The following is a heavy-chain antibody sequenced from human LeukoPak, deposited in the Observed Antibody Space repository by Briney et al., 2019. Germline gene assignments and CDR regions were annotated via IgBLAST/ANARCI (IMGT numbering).Heavy chain of an antibody. CDR3: ARGKAASGDVFDF. J-gene: IGHJ3*01. Sequence: ASVKVSCKASGYPFTTYYMHWLRQAPGQGLQWMGIINPSGGSTTYAQKFQGRVTMTRDTPTVTAYMELSSLRSEDTAVYYCARGKAASGDVFDFWGQGTMVPVSS. V-gene: IGHV1-46*01. CDR2: INPSGGST. D-gene: IGHD2-15*01. CDR1: GYPFTTYY.